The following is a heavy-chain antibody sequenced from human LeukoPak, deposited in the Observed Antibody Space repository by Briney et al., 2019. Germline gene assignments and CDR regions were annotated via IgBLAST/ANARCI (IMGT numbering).Heavy chain of an antibody. CDR2: INKGGSNT. J-gene: IGHJ4*02. V-gene: IGHV3-74*01. CDR1: GFTFNGHW. D-gene: IGHD3-10*01. CDR3: ARGFNFFDF. Sequence: PGGSLRLSCAASGFTFNGHWMQWVRQAPGKGLVWVSHINKGGSNTDYADSVKGRFTISRDNAKNTLYLQMNSLRAEDTAMYHCARGFNFFDFWGQGTLVTVSP.